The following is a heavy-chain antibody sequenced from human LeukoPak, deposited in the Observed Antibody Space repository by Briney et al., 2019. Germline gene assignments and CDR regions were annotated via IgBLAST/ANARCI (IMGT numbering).Heavy chain of an antibody. CDR1: GFTVSSNY. CDR2: INSDGSST. Sequence: AGGSLRLSCAASGFTVSSNYMNWVRQAPGKGLVWVSRINSDGSSTSYADSVKGRFTISRDNAKNTLYLQMNSLRAEDTAVYYCARGGDDYVWGSPLDYWGQGTLVTVSS. J-gene: IGHJ4*02. D-gene: IGHD3-16*01. V-gene: IGHV3-74*01. CDR3: ARGGDDYVWGSPLDY.